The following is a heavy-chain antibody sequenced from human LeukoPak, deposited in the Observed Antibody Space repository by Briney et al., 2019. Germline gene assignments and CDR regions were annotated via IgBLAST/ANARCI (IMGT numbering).Heavy chain of an antibody. D-gene: IGHD3-10*01. J-gene: IGHJ3*02. CDR1: GYTFTSFA. CDR3: ARGSADAFDI. V-gene: IGHV1-18*01. Sequence: ASVKVSCKASGYTFTSFALSWVRQAPGQGLGWMGWISTYNGHTNYAQKFQGRVTMTTDTSTSTTYMELTSLRSNDTAVYFCARGSADAFDIWGHGTMVTVSS. CDR2: ISTYNGHT.